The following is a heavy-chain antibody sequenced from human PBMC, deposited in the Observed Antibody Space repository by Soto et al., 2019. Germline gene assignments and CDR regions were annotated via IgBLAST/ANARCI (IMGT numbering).Heavy chain of an antibody. D-gene: IGHD6-13*01. CDR3: AKGFSSSPPPIIDY. Sequence: PGGSLRLSCAASGFTFSSYGMHWVRQAPGKGLEWVAVISYDGSNKYYADSVKGRFTISRDNSKNTLYLQMNSLRAEDTAVYYCAKGFSSSPPPIIDYCGQGTLVIVSS. CDR1: GFTFSSYG. CDR2: ISYDGSNK. J-gene: IGHJ4*02. V-gene: IGHV3-30*18.